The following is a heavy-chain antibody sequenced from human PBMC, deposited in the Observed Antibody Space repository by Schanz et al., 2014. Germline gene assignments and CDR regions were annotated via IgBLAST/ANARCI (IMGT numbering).Heavy chain of an antibody. Sequence: EVQLVESGGGLVQPGKSLRLSCAASGFTASSHSFNWVRQAPGKGLEWISYITYNGGTIYYADSVKGRFTISRDNAKNSLYLEMNSLRAEDTALYYCARDRRNADLDYWGQGTLVTVSS. D-gene: IGHD1-1*01. J-gene: IGHJ4*02. CDR1: GFTASSHS. CDR2: ITYNGGTI. CDR3: ARDRRNADLDY. V-gene: IGHV3-48*01.